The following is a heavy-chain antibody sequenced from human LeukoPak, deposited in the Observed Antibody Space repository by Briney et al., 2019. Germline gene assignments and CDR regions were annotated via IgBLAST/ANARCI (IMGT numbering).Heavy chain of an antibody. D-gene: IGHD3-9*01. V-gene: IGHV1-46*01. CDR1: GYTFTSYY. CDR2: INPSGGST. J-gene: IGHJ4*02. CDR3: ARDLDYDILTGLNW. Sequence: ASVKVACKASGYTFTSYYMHWVRQTPGQGLEWMGIINPSGGSTSYAQKFQGRVTMTRDTSISTAYMELSRLRSDDTAVYYCARDLDYDILTGLNWWGQGTLVTVSS.